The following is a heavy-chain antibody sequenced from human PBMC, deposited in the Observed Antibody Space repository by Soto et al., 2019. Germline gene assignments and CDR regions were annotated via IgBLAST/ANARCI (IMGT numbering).Heavy chain of an antibody. D-gene: IGHD2-15*01. Sequence: QVQLVQSGAEVKKPGSSVKVSCKASGGTFSSYAISWVRQAPGQGLEWMGGIIPIFGTANYAQKFQGRVTITADESTSTAYMELSSLRSEDTAVYYCARGEDIVVVVAARNTYYYYGMDVWGQGTTVTVSS. V-gene: IGHV1-69*12. CDR2: IIPIFGTA. CDR1: GGTFSSYA. J-gene: IGHJ6*02. CDR3: ARGEDIVVVVAARNTYYYYGMDV.